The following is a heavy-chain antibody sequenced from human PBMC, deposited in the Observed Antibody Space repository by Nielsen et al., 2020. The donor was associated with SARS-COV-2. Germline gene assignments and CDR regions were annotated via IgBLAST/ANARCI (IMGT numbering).Heavy chain of an antibody. D-gene: IGHD2-15*01. CDR1: CYIATTNS. CDR3: AGGWPARLDP. CDR2: INPSDGDT. J-gene: IGHJ5*02. Sequence: VSLLASCYIATTNSIHGVRQAPAQGLEWMGIINPSDGDTTYAQRFQGRVTMTRDTSTSTVYMELSSLRSDDTAVYYCAGGWPARLDPWGQGTPVTVSS. V-gene: IGHV1-46*01.